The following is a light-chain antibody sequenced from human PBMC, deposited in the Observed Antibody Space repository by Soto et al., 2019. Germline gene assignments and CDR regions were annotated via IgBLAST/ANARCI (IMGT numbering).Light chain of an antibody. CDR3: QQDYNLPTWT. V-gene: IGKV3D-7*01. CDR2: GAS. CDR1: QSVSSSY. J-gene: IGKJ1*01. Sequence: PGDRVTLSCRASQSVSSSYLTWYQQKPGQAPRLLIYGASTRATSIPARFSGSGSGTDFTLTINSLQPEDFAVYYCQQDYNLPTWTFGQGTKVEIK.